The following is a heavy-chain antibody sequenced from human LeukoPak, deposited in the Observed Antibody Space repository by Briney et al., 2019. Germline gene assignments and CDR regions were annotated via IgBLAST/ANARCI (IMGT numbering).Heavy chain of an antibody. CDR2: INCIGFSL. CDR1: GFIFYDFG. J-gene: IGHJ4*02. CDR3: VMHYSSDYYGWFDY. D-gene: IGHD3-22*01. Sequence: PGGSLRLSCAVSGFIFYDFGMGWVRHVPGKGLQWVAGINCIGFSLSYPVSLMRRFPISRHNANISLYLQIHILRDEDTAFYYCVMHYSSDYYGWFDYWGRGALVTVSS. V-gene: IGHV3-20*04.